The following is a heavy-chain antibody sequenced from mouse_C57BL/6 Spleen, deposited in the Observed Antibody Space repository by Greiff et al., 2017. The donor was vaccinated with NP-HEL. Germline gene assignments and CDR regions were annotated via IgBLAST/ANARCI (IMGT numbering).Heavy chain of an antibody. V-gene: IGHV2-5*01. CDR1: GFSLTSYG. CDR2: IWRGGST. D-gene: IGHD1-1*01. CDR3: ATSYYYGSSQAWFAY. Sequence: VQLVESGPGLVQPSQSLSITCTVSGFSLTSYGVHWVRQSPGKGLEWLGVIWRGGSTDYNAAFMSRLSITKDNSKSQVFFKMNSLQADDTAIYYCATSYYYGSSQAWFAYWGQGTLVTVSA. J-gene: IGHJ3*01.